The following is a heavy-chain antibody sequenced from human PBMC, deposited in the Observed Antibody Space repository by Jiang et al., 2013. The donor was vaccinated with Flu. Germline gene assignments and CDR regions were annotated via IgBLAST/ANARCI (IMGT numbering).Heavy chain of an antibody. J-gene: IGHJ4*02. CDR3: TRDLYYYDSSGSTDLYYFDY. V-gene: IGHV3-49*04. D-gene: IGHD3-22*01. Sequence: GRSLRLSCTASGFTFGDYAMSWVRQAPGKGLEWVGFIRSKVYGGTTEYAASVKGRFTISRDDSKSIAYLQMNSPKTEDTAVYYCTRDLYYYDSSGSTDLYYFDYWGQGTLVTVSS. CDR2: IRSKVYGGTT. CDR1: GFTFGDYA.